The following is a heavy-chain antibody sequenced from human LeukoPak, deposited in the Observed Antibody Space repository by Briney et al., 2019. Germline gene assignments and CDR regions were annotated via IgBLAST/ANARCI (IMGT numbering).Heavy chain of an antibody. Sequence: GESLKISCKAPGYSFTSYWIGWVRQMPGKGLEWIGIIYPGNSDTRYSPSFQGQVTISADKSISTAYLQWSSLKASDTAMYYCARFGSTVTTDAFDIWGQGTMVTVSS. CDR1: GYSFTSYW. V-gene: IGHV5-51*01. D-gene: IGHD4-17*01. J-gene: IGHJ3*02. CDR2: IYPGNSDT. CDR3: ARFGSTVTTDAFDI.